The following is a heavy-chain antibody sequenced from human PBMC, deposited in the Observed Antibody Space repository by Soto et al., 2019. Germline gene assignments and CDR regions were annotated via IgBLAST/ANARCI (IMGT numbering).Heavy chain of an antibody. D-gene: IGHD1-26*01. J-gene: IGHJ4*02. V-gene: IGHV4-31*03. Sequence: QVQLEESGPGLVKASQTLSLTCTVSGGSISTGGHFWSWIRQHPGRGLEWIGYIYYSGTTHYNESLKSRVTISVDTSKNQFSLKLSSVTAADTAVYYCARVVSGSHFDQWGQGTLVTVSS. CDR3: ARVVSGSHFDQ. CDR1: GGSISTGGHF. CDR2: IYYSGTT.